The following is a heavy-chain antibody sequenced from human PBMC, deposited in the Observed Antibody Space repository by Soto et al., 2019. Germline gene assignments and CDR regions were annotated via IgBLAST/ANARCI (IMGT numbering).Heavy chain of an antibody. Sequence: SETLSLTCTVSGGSISSGGYYWSWIRQHPGKGLEWIGYIYYSGTTYYNPSLKSRVTISVDTSNNEVSLRLSSVTAAVTAVYYCARDRGSGWYDAFDIWGQGTMVTVSS. J-gene: IGHJ3*02. CDR2: IYYSGTT. CDR3: ARDRGSGWYDAFDI. D-gene: IGHD6-19*01. V-gene: IGHV4-31*03. CDR1: GGSISSGGYY.